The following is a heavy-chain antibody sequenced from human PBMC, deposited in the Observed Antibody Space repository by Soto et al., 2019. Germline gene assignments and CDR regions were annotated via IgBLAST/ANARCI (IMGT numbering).Heavy chain of an antibody. CDR3: AREIWSGYYAYYNYGMDV. D-gene: IGHD3-3*01. CDR2: ISSSSSYI. Sequence: EVQLVESGGGLVKPGGSLRLSCAASGFTFSSYSMNWVRQAPGKGLEWVSSISSSSSYIYYADSVKGRFTISRDNAKNSLYLKMNSLRAEDTAVYYCAREIWSGYYAYYNYGMDVWGQGTTVTVSS. J-gene: IGHJ6*02. CDR1: GFTFSSYS. V-gene: IGHV3-21*01.